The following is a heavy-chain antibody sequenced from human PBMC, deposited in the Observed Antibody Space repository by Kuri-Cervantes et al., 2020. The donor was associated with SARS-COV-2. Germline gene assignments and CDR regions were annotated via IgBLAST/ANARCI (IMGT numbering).Heavy chain of an antibody. CDR3: ARVVIPAALDY. CDR1: GFTFSSYE. Sequence: GESLKISCAASGFTFSSYEMNWVRQAPGKGLEWVSYISSSGSTIYYADSVKGRFTISRDNARNSLYLQMNSLRAEDTAVYYCARVVIPAALDYWGQGTLVTVSS. CDR2: ISSSGSTI. J-gene: IGHJ4*02. V-gene: IGHV3-48*03. D-gene: IGHD2-2*01.